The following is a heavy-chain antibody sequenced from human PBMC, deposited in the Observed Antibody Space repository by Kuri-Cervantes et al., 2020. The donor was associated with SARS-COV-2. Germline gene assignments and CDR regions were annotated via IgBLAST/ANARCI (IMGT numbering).Heavy chain of an antibody. D-gene: IGHD3-3*01. Sequence: ASVKVSCKASGYTFTSYGISWVRQAPGQGLEWMGWISAYNGNTNYAQKLQGRVTMTTDTSTSTAYMELRSLRSDDTAVYYCARDGYDFWSGPFFDIWGQGTMVTVSS. J-gene: IGHJ3*02. CDR1: GYTFTSYG. V-gene: IGHV1-18*01. CDR3: ARDGYDFWSGPFFDI. CDR2: ISAYNGNT.